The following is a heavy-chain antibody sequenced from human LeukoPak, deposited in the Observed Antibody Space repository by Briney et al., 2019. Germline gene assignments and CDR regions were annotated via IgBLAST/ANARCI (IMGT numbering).Heavy chain of an antibody. CDR1: GGSISSGSYY. CDR2: ISSSGST. Sequence: SETLSLTCTVSGGSISSGSYYWSWIRQPAGRGLEWIGRISSSGSTNYNPSLKSRVTMSVDRSKNQISLMLYSVTAADTAVYFCTRDSSGYDWFYDYWGQGTLVTVSS. D-gene: IGHD5-12*01. J-gene: IGHJ4*02. CDR3: TRDSSGYDWFYDY. V-gene: IGHV4-61*02.